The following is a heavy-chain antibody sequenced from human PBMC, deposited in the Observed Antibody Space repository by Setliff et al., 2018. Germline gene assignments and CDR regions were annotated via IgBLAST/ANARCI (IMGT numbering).Heavy chain of an antibody. V-gene: IGHV5-51*01. CDR3: ARHPYYYGSGTYLDNNNRWFDP. D-gene: IGHD3-10*01. J-gene: IGHJ5*02. CDR2: IYPGDSIT. CDR1: GYSFSTCW. Sequence: PGESLKISCKGSGYSFSTCWIGWVRQMPGKGLEWMGTIYPGDSITRYSPSFQGQVTISVDKSINTAYLQWSSLRASDTAIYYCARHPYYYGSGTYLDNNNRWFDPWGQGTLVTVSS.